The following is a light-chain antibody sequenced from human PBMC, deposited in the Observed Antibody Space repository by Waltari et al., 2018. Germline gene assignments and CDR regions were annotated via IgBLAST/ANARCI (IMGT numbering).Light chain of an antibody. J-gene: IGKJ4*01. CDR2: DAS. CDR3: QQRGSWPLT. V-gene: IGKV3-11*01. Sequence: EIVLTQSPATLSLSPGERATLSCRASRSISYYLAWYQQKPGQAPRLLISDASNRATGVPARFSGSGSGTDFTLTISSLEPEDFAVYYCQQRGSWPLTFGGGTRVEIK. CDR1: RSISYY.